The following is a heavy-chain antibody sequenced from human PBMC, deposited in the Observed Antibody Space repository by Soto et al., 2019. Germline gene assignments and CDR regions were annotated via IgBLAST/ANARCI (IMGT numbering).Heavy chain of an antibody. Sequence: QLQLQESGPGLVKPSETLSLTCTVSGGSISSSSYYWGWIRQPPGKGLEWIGSIYYSGSTYYNLSLKSRVTSSVDTSKNQFSLKLSSVTAADTAXXFXXXXXXXXXXXXXXXXXXGQGTLVTVSS. CDR2: IYYSGST. CDR1: GGSISSSSYY. J-gene: IGHJ4*02. V-gene: IGHV4-39*01. CDR3: XXXXXXXXXXXXXXXX.